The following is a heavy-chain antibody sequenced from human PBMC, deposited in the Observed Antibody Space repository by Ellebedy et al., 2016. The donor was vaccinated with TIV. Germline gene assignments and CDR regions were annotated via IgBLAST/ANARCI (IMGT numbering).Heavy chain of an antibody. D-gene: IGHD1-26*01. V-gene: IGHV4-59*08. CDR3: ARRSGNRLGDYYYALDV. J-gene: IGHJ6*01. CDR2: TYYSGNT. CDR1: GASISSYY. Sequence: MPSDTLSLTCTVPGASISSYYWSWTRQPPGKGLEWIGYTYYSGNTNYNPSLKSRLTISVDKSKNQFSLNLSSVTAADTDVYYCARRSGNRLGDYYYALDVWGQGTTVTVSS.